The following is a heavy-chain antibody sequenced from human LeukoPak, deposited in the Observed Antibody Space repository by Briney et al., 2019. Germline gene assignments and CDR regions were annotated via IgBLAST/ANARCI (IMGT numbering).Heavy chain of an antibody. CDR1: GGTFSSYA. V-gene: IGHV1-18*01. CDR2: ISAYNGNT. J-gene: IGHJ4*02. Sequence: ASVKVSCKASGGTFSSYAISWVRQAPGQGLEWMGWISAYNGNTNYAQKLQGRVTMTTDTSTSTAYMELRSLRSDDTAVYYCARDAVAGTLYYWGQGTLVTVSS. CDR3: ARDAVAGTLYY. D-gene: IGHD6-19*01.